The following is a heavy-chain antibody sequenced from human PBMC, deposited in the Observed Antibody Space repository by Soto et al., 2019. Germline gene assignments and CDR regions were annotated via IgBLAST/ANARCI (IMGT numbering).Heavy chain of an antibody. Sequence: EVQVVESGGGLVQPGGSLRLSCAASGFTLSSFYMHWVRQVTGKGLEWVSVIASAGDILYAASVKGRFAISRDTANNYLYLEMNSLRAADKAVYCCTRTLNLPGGYFGRGTLFTVSS. CDR1: GFTLSSFY. D-gene: IGHD3-10*01. CDR3: TRTLNLPGGY. J-gene: IGHJ4*02. V-gene: IGHV3-13*01. CDR2: IASAGDI.